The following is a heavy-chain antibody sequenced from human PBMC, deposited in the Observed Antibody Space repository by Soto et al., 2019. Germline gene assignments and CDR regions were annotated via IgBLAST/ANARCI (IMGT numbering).Heavy chain of an antibody. J-gene: IGHJ4*02. CDR1: GYSLTQLS. Sequence: QVQVVQSGAEVKKPGASVKVSCKVSGYSLTQLSIHWVRQTPGEGLEWMGGFDPDDGETIYAQELQGRVTMTEDTSTDTDYMELSRLRPEDTAVYYCATDVTYESFGYWGQGTLVTVSS. D-gene: IGHD3-22*01. V-gene: IGHV1-24*01. CDR3: ATDVTYESFGY. CDR2: FDPDDGET.